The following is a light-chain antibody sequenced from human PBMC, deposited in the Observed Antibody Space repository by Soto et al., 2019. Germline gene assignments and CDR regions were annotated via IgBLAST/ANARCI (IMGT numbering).Light chain of an antibody. Sequence: QSALTQPRSVSGSPGQSVTISCTGTSSDVGGYNYVSWYQQHPDKAPRVIIYDVTKRPSGVPDRFSGSKSGNTAALTISGLQAEDEADYYCCSYAGSYTLVFGGGTQLTVL. J-gene: IGLJ2*01. CDR3: CSYAGSYTLV. V-gene: IGLV2-11*01. CDR2: DVT. CDR1: SSDVGGYNY.